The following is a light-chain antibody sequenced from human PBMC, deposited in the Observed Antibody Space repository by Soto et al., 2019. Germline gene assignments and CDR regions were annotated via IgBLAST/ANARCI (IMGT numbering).Light chain of an antibody. J-gene: IGLJ2*01. V-gene: IGLV2-14*01. CDR1: SSDVGGYNF. CDR2: EVS. Sequence: QSALTQPASVSGSPGQSITISCIGTSSDVGGYNFVSWYQQHPGKAPKLMIYEVSNRPSGVSTRFSGSKSRNTASLTISGLQAEDEADYYCFSYRSTGILLFGGGTKVTVL. CDR3: FSYRSTGILL.